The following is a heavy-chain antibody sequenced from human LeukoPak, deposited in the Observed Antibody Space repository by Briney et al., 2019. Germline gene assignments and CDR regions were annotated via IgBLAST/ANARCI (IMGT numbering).Heavy chain of an antibody. Sequence: GGSLRLPCAASGFTFSDHYMEWVRQAPGKGLEWVGRSRNKANSYTTEYAASVKGRFTISRDDSKNSLYLQMNSLKTEDTAVYYCARDMWSYGSGSGLIYWGQGTLVTVSS. V-gene: IGHV3-72*01. CDR3: ARDMWSYGSGSGLIY. CDR2: SRNKANSYTT. D-gene: IGHD3-10*01. J-gene: IGHJ4*02. CDR1: GFTFSDHY.